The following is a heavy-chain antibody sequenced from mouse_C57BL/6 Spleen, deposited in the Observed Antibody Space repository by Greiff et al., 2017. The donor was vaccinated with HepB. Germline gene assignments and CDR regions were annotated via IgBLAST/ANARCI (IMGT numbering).Heavy chain of an antibody. D-gene: IGHD1-1*01. V-gene: IGHV1-19*01. CDR1: GYTFTDYY. J-gene: IGHJ4*01. CDR3: ERSGSGGDYAMDY. Sequence: EVQLQQSGPVLVKPGASVKMSCKASGYTFTDYYMNWVKQSHGKSLEWIGVINPYNGGTSYNQKFKGKATLTVDKSSSTAYMELNSLTSEDSAVYDCERSGSGGDYAMDYWGQGTSVTVSS. CDR2: INPYNGGT.